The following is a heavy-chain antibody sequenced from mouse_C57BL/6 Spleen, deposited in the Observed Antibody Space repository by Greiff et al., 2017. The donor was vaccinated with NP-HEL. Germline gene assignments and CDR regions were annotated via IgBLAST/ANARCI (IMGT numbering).Heavy chain of an antibody. CDR2: ISNLAYSI. Sequence: DVMLVESGGGLVQPGGSLKLSCAASGFTFSDYGMAWVRQAPRKGPEWVAFISNLAYSIYYADTVTGRFTISRENAKNTLYLEMSSLRSEDTAMYYCAREDSNYAAMDYWGQGTSVTVSS. D-gene: IGHD2-5*01. CDR3: AREDSNYAAMDY. CDR1: GFTFSDYG. J-gene: IGHJ4*01. V-gene: IGHV5-15*01.